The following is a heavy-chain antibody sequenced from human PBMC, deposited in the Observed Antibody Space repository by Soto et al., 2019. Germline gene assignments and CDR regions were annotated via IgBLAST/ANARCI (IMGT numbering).Heavy chain of an antibody. CDR1: GFTLRSHR. Sequence: EVQLVESGGGLVQPGGSLRVSCAASGFTLRSHRIHWVRQAPGKGLEWVSRIDTDGGGTSYADSVKGRFTISTDNAKNTVYLKMNGLRAEDMAVYYCATVFDLWGQGTLVTVSS. CDR3: ATVFDL. J-gene: IGHJ5*02. V-gene: IGHV3-74*01. CDR2: IDTDGGGT.